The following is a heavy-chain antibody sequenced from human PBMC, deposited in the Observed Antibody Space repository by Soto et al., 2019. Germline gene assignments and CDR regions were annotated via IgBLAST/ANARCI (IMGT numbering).Heavy chain of an antibody. D-gene: IGHD3-10*01. V-gene: IGHV1-3*01. Sequence: QVQLVQSGAEVKKPGASVKVSCKASGYTFTSYPMHWVRQAPGQRLEWMGFINAGNGNTEYSQKFQGRVTITRDTSASVVYMELSSLRSEDTAVYYCARVYGSGSNYKGPDYWGQGTLVTVSS. J-gene: IGHJ4*02. CDR3: ARVYGSGSNYKGPDY. CDR2: INAGNGNT. CDR1: GYTFTSYP.